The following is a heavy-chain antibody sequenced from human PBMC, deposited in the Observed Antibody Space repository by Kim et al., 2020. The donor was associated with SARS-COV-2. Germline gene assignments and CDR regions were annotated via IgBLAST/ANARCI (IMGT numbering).Heavy chain of an antibody. CDR3: ARDLGHYDSRRFDP. V-gene: IGHV1-18*01. Sequence: ASVKVSCKASGYTFTSYGIRWVRQAPGQGLEWMGWISAYNGNTNYAQKLQGRVTMTTDTSTSTAYMELRSLRSDDTAVYYCARDLGHYDSRRFDPWGQGTLVTVSS. J-gene: IGHJ5*02. CDR2: ISAYNGNT. D-gene: IGHD3-22*01. CDR1: GYTFTSYG.